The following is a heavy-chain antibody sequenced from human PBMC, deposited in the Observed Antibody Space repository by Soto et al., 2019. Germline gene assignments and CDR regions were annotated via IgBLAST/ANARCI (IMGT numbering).Heavy chain of an antibody. Sequence: PGGPLSLSCAASGFTFSSYAMHWVLQAPGKGLEWVAVISYDGSNKYYADSVKGRFTISRDNSKNTLYLQMNSLRAEDTAVYYCARDEASASAAGNWFDPWGQGTLVTVSS. V-gene: IGHV3-30-3*01. D-gene: IGHD6-13*01. CDR1: GFTFSSYA. CDR2: ISYDGSNK. J-gene: IGHJ5*02. CDR3: ARDEASASAAGNWFDP.